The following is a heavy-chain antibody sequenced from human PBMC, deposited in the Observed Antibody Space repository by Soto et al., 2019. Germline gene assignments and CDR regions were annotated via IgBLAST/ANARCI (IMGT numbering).Heavy chain of an antibody. CDR1: GGIFSSFS. CDR2: IIPMTGTP. D-gene: IGHD1-1*01. Sequence: QVQLVQSGAEVKTPGSSVEVSCKASGGIFSSFSITWVRQVPGHGLEWMGGIIPMTGTPNYAEKFQGRLTLTADASTRTAYLVLSSLKSEDTAVYYCARVPILPGATSWLDPWGQGTVVFVSS. J-gene: IGHJ5*02. CDR3: ARVPILPGATSWLDP. V-gene: IGHV1-69*01.